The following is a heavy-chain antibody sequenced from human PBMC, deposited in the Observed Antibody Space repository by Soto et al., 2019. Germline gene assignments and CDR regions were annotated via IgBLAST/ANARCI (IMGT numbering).Heavy chain of an antibody. CDR3: ARATAAKNWLDP. D-gene: IGHD6-13*01. CDR2: IYYSGST. Sequence: TSETLSLTCTVSGGSISSGGYYWSWIRQHPGKGLEWIGYIYYSGSTYYNPSLKSRVTISVDTSKNQFSLKLSSVTAADTAVYYCARATAAKNWLDPWGQATLVTVSS. J-gene: IGHJ5*02. V-gene: IGHV4-31*03. CDR1: GGSISSGGYY.